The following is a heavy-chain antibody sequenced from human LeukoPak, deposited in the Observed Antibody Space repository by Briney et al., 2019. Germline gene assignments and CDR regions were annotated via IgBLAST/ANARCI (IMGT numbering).Heavy chain of an antibody. D-gene: IGHD3-10*01. CDR3: ARVYYYGSGSSIYAFDI. CDR2: ISRSGSTK. V-gene: IGHV3-48*03. Sequence: GGSLRLSCAASGFTFSSYEMNWVRQAPGKGLEWASYISRSGSTKYYADSVKGRFTISRDNAKNSLYVQMNSLRAEDTAIYYCARVYYYGSGSSIYAFDIWGQGTMVTVSS. J-gene: IGHJ3*02. CDR1: GFTFSSYE.